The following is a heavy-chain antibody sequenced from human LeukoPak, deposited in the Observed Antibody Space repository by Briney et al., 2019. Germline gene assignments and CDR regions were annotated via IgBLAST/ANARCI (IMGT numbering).Heavy chain of an antibody. CDR2: IYSCGGT. Sequence: PGGSLRLSCAASGFTVSSNCMSWVRQAPGKGLEWVSVIYSCGGTYYADSVKGRFTISRDNSKNTLYLQMNSLRAEDTAVYYCTRDPRRLDYWGQGTLVTVPS. CDR3: TRDPRRLDY. V-gene: IGHV3-53*05. CDR1: GFTVSSNC. J-gene: IGHJ4*02.